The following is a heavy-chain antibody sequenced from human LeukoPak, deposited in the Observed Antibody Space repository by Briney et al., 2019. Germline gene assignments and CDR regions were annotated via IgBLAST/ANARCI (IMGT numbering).Heavy chain of an antibody. CDR1: GLTFSSYG. V-gene: IGHV3-30*18. CDR2: ISYDGTIR. Sequence: GGSLRPSCAASGLTFSSYGMHWVRQAPGKGLEWVAVISYDGTIRNYADSVKGRFTISRDNSKNTLYLQMNSLTAEDTALYYCAKGGCSSTTCYLANPWGQGTLVTVSS. CDR3: AKGGCSSTTCYLANP. J-gene: IGHJ5*02. D-gene: IGHD2-2*01.